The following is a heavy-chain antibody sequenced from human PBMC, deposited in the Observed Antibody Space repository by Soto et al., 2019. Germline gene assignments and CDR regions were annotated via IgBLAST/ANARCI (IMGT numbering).Heavy chain of an antibody. J-gene: IGHJ4*02. CDR1: GGSTSSDNY. D-gene: IGHD3-16*01. CDR3: AREGGESSDGLYYFDS. Sequence: PSETLSLTCTVSGGSTSSDNYWSWIRQPPGKGLEWIGHIYYSGNTDYNPSLKSRLAISIDTSKNQFSLKLSSVTAADTAVYFCAREGGESSDGLYYFDSWGQGSLVTVSS. CDR2: IYYSGNT. V-gene: IGHV4-30-4*01.